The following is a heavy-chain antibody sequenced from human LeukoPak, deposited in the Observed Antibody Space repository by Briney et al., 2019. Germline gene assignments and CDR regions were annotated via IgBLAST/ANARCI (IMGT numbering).Heavy chain of an antibody. CDR1: GGSISSGSYY. CDR2: IYTSGST. V-gene: IGHV4-61*02. J-gene: IGHJ4*02. CDR3: ARDSGSGWYMGSFDY. Sequence: SETLSLTCTVSGGSISSGSYYWSWIRQPAGKGLEWIGRIYTSGSTNYNPSLKSRVTISVDTSKNQFSLKLSSVTAADTAVYYCARDSGSGWYMGSFDYWGQGTLITVSS. D-gene: IGHD6-19*01.